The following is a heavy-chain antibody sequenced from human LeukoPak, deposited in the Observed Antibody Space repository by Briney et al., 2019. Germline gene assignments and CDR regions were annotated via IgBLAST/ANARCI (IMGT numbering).Heavy chain of an antibody. CDR3: ARDLGGSGSSPDQYFGMDV. CDR2: ISYDESYK. V-gene: IGHV3-30*04. CDR1: GFTLSGYS. D-gene: IGHD2-15*01. J-gene: IGHJ6*02. Sequence: PGGSLRLSCVASGFTLSGYSMHWVRQAPGKGLEWVAVISYDESYKYYADSVKGRFTISRDKSNSALYLHMNSLRPEDTAVYSCARDLGGSGSSPDQYFGMDVWGQGTTLTVSS.